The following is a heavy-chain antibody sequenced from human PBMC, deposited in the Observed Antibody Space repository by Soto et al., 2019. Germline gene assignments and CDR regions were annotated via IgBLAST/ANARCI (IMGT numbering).Heavy chain of an antibody. CDR2: IYYSGST. CDR3: ARRGGSGWYVFDY. V-gene: IGHV4-39*01. D-gene: IGHD6-19*01. J-gene: IGHJ4*02. CDR1: GGSISSSSYY. Sequence: PSETLSLTCTVSGGSISSSSYYWGWIRQPPGKGLEWIGSIYYSGSTYYNPSLKSRVTISVDTSKNQFSLKLSSVTAADTAVYYCARRGGSGWYVFDYWGQGTLVTVSS.